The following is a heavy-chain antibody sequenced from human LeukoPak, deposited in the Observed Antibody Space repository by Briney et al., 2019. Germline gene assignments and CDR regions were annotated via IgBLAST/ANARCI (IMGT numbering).Heavy chain of an antibody. CDR3: TRATYSGSWNFFDY. V-gene: IGHV3-49*04. Sequence: GGSLRLSCTGSGFTFGDYAMSWVRQAPGKGLEWVGFISSKPFSGTTEYAASVKGRFTISRDESKSIVYLQMNRLKTEDTAVFYCTRATYSGSWNFFDYWGQGTLVTAST. D-gene: IGHD6-13*01. CDR1: GFTFGDYA. CDR2: ISSKPFSGTT. J-gene: IGHJ4*02.